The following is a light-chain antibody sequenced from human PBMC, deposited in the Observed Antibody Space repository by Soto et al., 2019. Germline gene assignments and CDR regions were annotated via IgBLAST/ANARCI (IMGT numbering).Light chain of an antibody. Sequence: IVLTQSPGTLSLSPRERATLCXXAGQSVAGRYLAWYQQKPGQAPRLXXYGSSSRATGFPDRFSGSGSGTDFTLTISGLEPEDSAVYYCQQYGSSAEITFGQGTRLEIK. V-gene: IGKV3-20*01. CDR3: QQYGSSAEIT. CDR2: GSS. J-gene: IGKJ5*01. CDR1: QSVAGRY.